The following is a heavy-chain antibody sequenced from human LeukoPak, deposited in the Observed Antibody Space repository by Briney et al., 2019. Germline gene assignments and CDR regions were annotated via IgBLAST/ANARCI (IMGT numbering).Heavy chain of an antibody. V-gene: IGHV4-61*02. J-gene: IGHJ4*02. CDR3: GRSSGWFSQFDY. Sequence: PSQTLSLTCTVSGGSISSGSYYWSWIRQPAGKGLEWIGRIYTSGSTNYNPSLKSRVTISVDTSKNQFSLKLSSVTAADTAVYYCGRSSGWFSQFDYWGQGTLVTVSS. D-gene: IGHD6-19*01. CDR2: IYTSGST. CDR1: GGSISSGSYY.